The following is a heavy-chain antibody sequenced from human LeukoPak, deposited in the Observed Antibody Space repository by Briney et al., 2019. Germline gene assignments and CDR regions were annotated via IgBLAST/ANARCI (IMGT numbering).Heavy chain of an antibody. CDR3: TRDQGYYDFWSGYYANYYGMVV. CDR1: GFTFGDYA. D-gene: IGHD3-3*01. Sequence: GGSLRLSCTASGFTFGDYAMSWVRQAPGKGLEWVGFIRSKAYGGTTEYAASVKGRFTISRDDSRSIAYLQMNSLKTEDTAVYYCTRDQGYYDFWSGYYANYYGMVVWGQGTTVTVSS. J-gene: IGHJ6*02. V-gene: IGHV3-49*04. CDR2: IRSKAYGGTT.